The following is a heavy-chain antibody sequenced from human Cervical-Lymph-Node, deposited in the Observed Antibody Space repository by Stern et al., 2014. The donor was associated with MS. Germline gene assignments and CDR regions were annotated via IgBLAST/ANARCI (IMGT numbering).Heavy chain of an antibody. J-gene: IGHJ6*02. CDR3: AKDRGWVYYYYYGMDV. D-gene: IGHD6-19*01. Sequence: VQLVESGGGVVQPGRSLRLSCAASGFIFSNYGMHWVRQAPGKGLEWVTFISYDGRNQFYADAVKGRFTITRDNYKNTLYLQMNGLRAEDTAVYYCAKDRGWVYYYYYGMDVWGQGTTVTVSS. V-gene: IGHV3-30*18. CDR2: ISYDGRNQ. CDR1: GFIFSNYG.